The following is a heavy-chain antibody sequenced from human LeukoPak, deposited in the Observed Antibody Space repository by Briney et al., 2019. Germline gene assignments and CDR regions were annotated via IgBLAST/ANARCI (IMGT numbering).Heavy chain of an antibody. CDR1: GFTFSNAW. Sequence: GGSLRLSCAASGFTFSNAWMSWVRQAPGKGLEWVGRIKSKTDGGTTDYAAPVKGRFTISRDDSKNTLYLQMNSLKTEDTAVYYCTTDGVWAAAGTDAFDIWGQGRMVTVSS. J-gene: IGHJ3*02. CDR2: IKSKTDGGTT. D-gene: IGHD6-13*01. CDR3: TTDGVWAAAGTDAFDI. V-gene: IGHV3-15*01.